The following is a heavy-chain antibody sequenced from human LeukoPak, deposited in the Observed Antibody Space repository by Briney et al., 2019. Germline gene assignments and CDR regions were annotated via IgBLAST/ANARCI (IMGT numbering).Heavy chain of an antibody. D-gene: IGHD3-10*01. Sequence: SETLSLTCTVSGRSISSSSYYWGWIRQPPGKGLEWIGSIYYSGSTYYNPSLKSRVTISVDTSKNQFSLKLSSVTAADTAVYYCARLTSYGSGSYSFDYWGQGTLVTVSS. CDR1: GRSISSSSYY. CDR2: IYYSGST. V-gene: IGHV4-39*01. J-gene: IGHJ4*02. CDR3: ARLTSYGSGSYSFDY.